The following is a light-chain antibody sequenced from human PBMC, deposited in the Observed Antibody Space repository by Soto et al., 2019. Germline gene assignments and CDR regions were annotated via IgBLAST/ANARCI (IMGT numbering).Light chain of an antibody. CDR1: NNDIGVYDF. CDR3: KSYAGSNTYV. CDR2: EVV. V-gene: IGLV2-8*01. Sequence: QSALTQPPSASGSPGQSVTLSCTGTNNDIGVYDFVSWYQHHPGKAPRLIIYEVVQRPSGVPDRFSGSKSGNTASLTVSRLHAADEADYVCKSYAGSNTYVFGSGTKGTVL. J-gene: IGLJ1*01.